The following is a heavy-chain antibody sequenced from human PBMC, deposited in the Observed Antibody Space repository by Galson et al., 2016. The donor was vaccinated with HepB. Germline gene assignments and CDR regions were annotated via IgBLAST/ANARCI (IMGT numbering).Heavy chain of an antibody. CDR3: AKPGAATYDFDY. CDR1: RFTFSNYA. J-gene: IGHJ4*02. Sequence: SLRLSCAASRFTFSNYAMSWVRQAPGKGLEWVSIISGSGDRTYYADSVKGRFTVSRDNSKSTLYLQMNSLRAEDTAVYYCAKPGAATYDFDYWGQGTLVTVSS. CDR2: ISGSGDRT. V-gene: IGHV3-23*01. D-gene: IGHD3-10*01.